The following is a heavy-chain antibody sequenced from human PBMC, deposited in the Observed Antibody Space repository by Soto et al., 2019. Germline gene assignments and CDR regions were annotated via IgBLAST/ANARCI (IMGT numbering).Heavy chain of an antibody. J-gene: IGHJ4*02. D-gene: IGHD3-10*01. Sequence: QLQVQESGPGLVRPSETLSLTCTVFGGSISSSGYYWGWIRQAPGKGLEWIGSIYYTGSTYYNPSLKSRVTISEDTSKSQFSLNLSSATAADTAQYYCARHTTFGSGAYFDYWGQGTLVTVSS. V-gene: IGHV4-39*01. CDR1: GGSISSSGYY. CDR2: IYYTGST. CDR3: ARHTTFGSGAYFDY.